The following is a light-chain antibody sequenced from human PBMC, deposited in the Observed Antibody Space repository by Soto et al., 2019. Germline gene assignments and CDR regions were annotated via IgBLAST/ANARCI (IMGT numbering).Light chain of an antibody. Sequence: QSVLTRPPSVSGAPGQRVTISCTGSSSNIGAGYDVHWYQQLPGTAPKLLIYGNSNRPSGVPDRFSGSKSVTSASLAITRLQAEDEADYYCQSYDSSLSGSGVFGTGTKLTVL. CDR2: GNS. CDR3: QSYDSSLSGSGV. V-gene: IGLV1-40*01. CDR1: SSNIGAGYD. J-gene: IGLJ1*01.